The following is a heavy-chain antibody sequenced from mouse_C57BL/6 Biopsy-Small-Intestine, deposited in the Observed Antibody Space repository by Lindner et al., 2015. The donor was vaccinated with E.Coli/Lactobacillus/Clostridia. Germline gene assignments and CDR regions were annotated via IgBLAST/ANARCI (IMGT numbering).Heavy chain of an antibody. Sequence: SVKVSCKATAGTVSSYSVTWVRQGPGQGLEWMGRIIPTYDIVDYAQKFEGRVTITADKSTNTIYMELSSLRFDDTAVYYCARDRPAYCSRSDCPAFLNWLGPWGQGTHVTVSS. CDR2: IIPTYDIV. J-gene: IGHJ2*01. D-gene: IGHD1-1*01. V-gene: IGHV1-74*01. CDR3: ARDRPAYCSRSDCPAFLNWLGP. CDR1: AGTVSSYS.